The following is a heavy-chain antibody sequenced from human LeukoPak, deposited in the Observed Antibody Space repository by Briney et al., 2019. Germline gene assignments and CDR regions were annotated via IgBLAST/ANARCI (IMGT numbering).Heavy chain of an antibody. J-gene: IGHJ4*02. CDR3: AKGSGIAARLFDY. CDR2: IKQDGSEK. D-gene: IGHD6-6*01. V-gene: IGHV3-7*03. Sequence: GGSLRLSCAASGFTFSSYWMNWVRQAPGKGLEWVANIKQDGSEKYYVDSVKGRFTISRDNAKNSLYLQMNSLRAEDTAVYYCAKGSGIAARLFDYWGQGTLVTVSS. CDR1: GFTFSSYW.